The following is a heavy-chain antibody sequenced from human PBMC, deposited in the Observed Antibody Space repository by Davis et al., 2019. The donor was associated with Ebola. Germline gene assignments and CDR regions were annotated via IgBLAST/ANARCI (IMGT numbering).Heavy chain of an antibody. CDR3: TTGDCGGDCFSDF. D-gene: IGHD2-21*02. CDR1: GFTADDAW. CDR2: IRSESDGGTT. Sequence: GGSLRLSCEVSGFTADDAWMNWVRQAPGKGLEWVGRIRSESDGGTTDYAAHVQGRFTIARDDSKSTLLLEMNSLKFEDTAVYYCTTGDCGGDCFSDFWGQGALVTVSS. J-gene: IGHJ4*02. V-gene: IGHV3-15*07.